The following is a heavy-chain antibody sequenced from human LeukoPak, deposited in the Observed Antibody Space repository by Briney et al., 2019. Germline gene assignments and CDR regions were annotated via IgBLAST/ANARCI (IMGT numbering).Heavy chain of an antibody. J-gene: IGHJ5*02. D-gene: IGHD3-16*01. CDR2: IHSTGAT. CDR3: AGHGYDDDDLSLT. V-gene: IGHV4-59*08. CDR1: GGFITNYY. Sequence: SKTLSLTCTVSGGFITNYYWDWIRQPPGRGLEWVGYIHSTGATSYNPSLKSRVTMSIDTSKKQFSLKVTSVTAADTAVYYCAGHGYDDDDLSLTWGQGTLVTVSS.